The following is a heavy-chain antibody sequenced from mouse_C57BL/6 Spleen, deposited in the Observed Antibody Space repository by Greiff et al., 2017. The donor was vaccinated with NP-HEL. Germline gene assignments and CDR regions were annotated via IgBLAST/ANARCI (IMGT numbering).Heavy chain of an antibody. CDR2: INPYNGGT. CDR1: GYTFTDYY. V-gene: IGHV1-19*01. CDR3: ARGFDGYYGFDY. Sequence: VQLQQSGPVLVKPGASVKMSCKASGYTFTDYYMNWVKQSHGKSLEWIGVINPYNGGTSYNQKFKGKATLTVDKSSSTAYMELNSLTSEDSAVYYCARGFDGYYGFDYWGQGTTLTVSS. D-gene: IGHD2-3*01. J-gene: IGHJ2*01.